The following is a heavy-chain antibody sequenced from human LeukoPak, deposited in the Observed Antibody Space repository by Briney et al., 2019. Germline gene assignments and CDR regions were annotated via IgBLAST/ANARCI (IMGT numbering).Heavy chain of an antibody. Sequence: QPGGSLRLSCSASGFTFSSYAMHWVRQAPGKGLEYVSAISSNGGSTYYADSVKGRFTISRDNSKNTLYLQMSSLRAEDTAVYYCARGGYSSGWYRDWGQGTLVTVSS. CDR1: GFTFSSYA. CDR2: ISSNGGST. D-gene: IGHD6-19*01. J-gene: IGHJ4*02. V-gene: IGHV3-64D*06. CDR3: ARGGYSSGWYRD.